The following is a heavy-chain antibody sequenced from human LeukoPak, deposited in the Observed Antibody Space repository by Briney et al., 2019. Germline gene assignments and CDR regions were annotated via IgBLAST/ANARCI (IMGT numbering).Heavy chain of an antibody. CDR3: ARDIVVVPAAHPTEFDP. D-gene: IGHD2-2*01. CDR1: GGTFSSYA. Sequence: ASVKVSCKASGGTFSSYAISWVRQAPGQGLEWMGRIIPIFGIANYAQKFQGRVTITADKSASTAYMELSSLRSEDTAVYYCARDIVVVPAAHPTEFDPWGQGTLVTVSS. CDR2: IIPIFGIA. J-gene: IGHJ5*02. V-gene: IGHV1-69*04.